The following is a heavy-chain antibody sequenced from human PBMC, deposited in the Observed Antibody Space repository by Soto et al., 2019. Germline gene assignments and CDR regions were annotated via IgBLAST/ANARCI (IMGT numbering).Heavy chain of an antibody. CDR1: GCSISSSHW. CDR3: ARVVLTITRGAFDA. CDR2: ISHSGTS. J-gene: IGHJ3*01. Sequence: QVQLQESGPGLVKPSGTLSLTCAVSGCSISSSHWWTWARQSPGKGLEYIGEISHSGTSNSNPSLKSRVTLSVDKSKNHFALTLTSVTAADTAVYYCARVVLTITRGAFDAWGQGTLVIVSS. D-gene: IGHD3-9*01. V-gene: IGHV4-4*02.